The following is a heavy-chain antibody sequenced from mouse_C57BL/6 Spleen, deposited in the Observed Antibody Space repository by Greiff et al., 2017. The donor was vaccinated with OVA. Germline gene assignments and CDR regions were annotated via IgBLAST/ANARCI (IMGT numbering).Heavy chain of an antibody. CDR2: IDPNSGGT. J-gene: IGHJ2*01. V-gene: IGHV1-72*01. CDR3: ARTYYYGSSYVGY. D-gene: IGHD1-1*01. CDR1: GYTFTSYW. Sequence: QVQLQQPGAELVKPGASVKLSCKASGYTFTSYWMHWVKQRPGRGLEWIGRIDPNSGGTKYNEKFKSKATLTVDKPSSTAYMQLSSLTSEDSAVVYCARTYYYGSSYVGYWGQGTTLTVSS.